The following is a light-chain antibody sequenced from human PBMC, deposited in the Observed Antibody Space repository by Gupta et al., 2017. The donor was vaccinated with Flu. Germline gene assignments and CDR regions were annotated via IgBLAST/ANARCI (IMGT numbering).Light chain of an antibody. CDR1: QSISSW. Sequence: DIQMTQSPSTLSASVGDRVTITCRASQSISSWLAWYQQKPGKAPKLLIYKASSLESGVPSRFSGSGSGTEFTLTISSLQPDDFATYYCQQYNSYSTWTFAHGTKVEIK. J-gene: IGKJ1*01. V-gene: IGKV1-5*03. CDR3: QQYNSYSTWT. CDR2: KAS.